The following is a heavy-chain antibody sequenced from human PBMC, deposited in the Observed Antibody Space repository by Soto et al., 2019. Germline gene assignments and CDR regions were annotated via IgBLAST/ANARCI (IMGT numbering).Heavy chain of an antibody. CDR2: ISGSGGST. J-gene: IGHJ3*02. V-gene: IGHV3-23*01. CDR3: AKGDYYDSSGYYYSRGHDAFDI. Sequence: GESLKISCAASGFTFSSYAMSWVRQAPGKGLEWVSAISGSGGSTYYADSVKGRFTISRDNSKNTLYLQMNSLRAEDTAVYYCAKGDYYDSSGYYYSRGHDAFDIWGQGTMVTVSS. D-gene: IGHD3-22*01. CDR1: GFTFSSYA.